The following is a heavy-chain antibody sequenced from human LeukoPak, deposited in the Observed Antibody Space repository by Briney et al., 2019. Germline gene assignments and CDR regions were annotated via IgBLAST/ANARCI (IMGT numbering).Heavy chain of an antibody. CDR2: ISGSGGST. J-gene: IGHJ4*02. Sequence: SGGSLRLSCAASGFTFSSYSMNWVRQAPGKGLEWVSVISGSGGSTYYADSVKGRFTISRDNSKNTLYLHINSLRAEDTAVYYCAKYGSGSYYRYWGQGTLVTVSS. CDR3: AKYGSGSYYRY. D-gene: IGHD3-10*01. CDR1: GFTFSSYS. V-gene: IGHV3-23*01.